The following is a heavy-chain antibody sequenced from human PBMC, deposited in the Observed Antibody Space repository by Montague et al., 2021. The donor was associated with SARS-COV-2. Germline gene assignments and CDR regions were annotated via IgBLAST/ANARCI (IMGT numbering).Heavy chain of an antibody. Sequence: TLSLTCTVSGASISSGDYYWSWIRQPAGKGLEWIGRIYTSGGTKYNPSLKSRVTISVDTSKNQFSLKLSSVTAADTAVYYCVEMVGATDYWGQGTLVTVSS. CDR1: GASISSGDYY. V-gene: IGHV4-61*02. J-gene: IGHJ4*02. D-gene: IGHD1-26*01. CDR3: VEMVGATDY. CDR2: IYTSGGT.